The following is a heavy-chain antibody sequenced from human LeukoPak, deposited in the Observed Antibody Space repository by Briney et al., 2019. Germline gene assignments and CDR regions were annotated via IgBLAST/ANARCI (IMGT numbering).Heavy chain of an antibody. CDR1: GGTFSSYA. V-gene: IGHV1-69*05. J-gene: IGHJ4*02. Sequence: ASVKISCKVSGGTFSSYAISWVRQAPGQGLEWMGGIIPIFGTANYAQKFQGRVTITTDESTSTAYMELSSLRSEDTAVYYCARDLYHRLDCSGGSCFGTLDYWGQGTLVTVSS. D-gene: IGHD2-15*01. CDR3: ARDLYHRLDCSGGSCFGTLDY. CDR2: IIPIFGTA.